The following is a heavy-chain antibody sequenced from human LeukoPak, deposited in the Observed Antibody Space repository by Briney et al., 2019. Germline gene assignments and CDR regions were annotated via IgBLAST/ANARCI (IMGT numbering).Heavy chain of an antibody. Sequence: SVKVSCKASGGTFSSYAISWVRQAPGQGLEWMGGIILIFGTANYAQKFQGRVTITADESTSTAYMELSSLRSEDTAVYYCARAPGAAASDAFDIWGQGTMVTVSS. CDR2: IILIFGTA. CDR1: GGTFSSYA. V-gene: IGHV1-69*13. D-gene: IGHD6-13*01. J-gene: IGHJ3*02. CDR3: ARAPGAAASDAFDI.